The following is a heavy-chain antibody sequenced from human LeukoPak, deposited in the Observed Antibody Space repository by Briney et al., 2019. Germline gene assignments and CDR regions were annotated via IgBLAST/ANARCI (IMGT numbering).Heavy chain of an antibody. CDR3: ARVWQDYSNADY. V-gene: IGHV3-21*05. J-gene: IGHJ4*02. Sequence: GGSLRLSCAASGFTFSSFNMNWVRQAPGKGPEWVSYISRSSAYIHYADSVRGRFAISRDNAKNSLYLQMYSLRAEDTAIYYCARVWQDYSNADYWGQGTLVTVSS. D-gene: IGHD4-11*01. CDR1: GFTFSSFN. CDR2: ISRSSAYI.